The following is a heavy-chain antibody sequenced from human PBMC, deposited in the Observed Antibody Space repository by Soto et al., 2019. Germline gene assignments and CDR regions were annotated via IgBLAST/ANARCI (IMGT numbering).Heavy chain of an antibody. V-gene: IGHV4-30-2*01. CDR3: ARGRVLRYFDWLLSTSYFDY. CDR2: IYHSGST. J-gene: IGHJ4*02. D-gene: IGHD3-9*01. Sequence: SWETLSRTCAVSGGSISSGGYSWSWIRQPPGKGLEWIGYIYHSGSTYYNPSLKSRVTISVDRSKNQFSLKLSSLTAAYTAVYYCARGRVLRYFDWLLSTSYFDYWGQGTLVTVSS. CDR1: GGSISSGGYS.